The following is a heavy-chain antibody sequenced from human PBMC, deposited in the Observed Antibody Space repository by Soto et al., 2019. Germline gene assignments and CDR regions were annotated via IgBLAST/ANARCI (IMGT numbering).Heavy chain of an antibody. CDR1: GYTFTSYG. Sequence: QVQLVQSGAEVKKPGASVKVSCKASGYTFTSYGISWVRQAPGQGLEWMGWINVYNGNTNYAQKLQGRATMTTDTATSTAYLDLRSLRSDDTAVYFCARDTSRGEYDYWGQGTLVTVSS. V-gene: IGHV1-18*01. J-gene: IGHJ4*02. D-gene: IGHD3-10*01. CDR3: ARDTSRGEYDY. CDR2: INVYNGNT.